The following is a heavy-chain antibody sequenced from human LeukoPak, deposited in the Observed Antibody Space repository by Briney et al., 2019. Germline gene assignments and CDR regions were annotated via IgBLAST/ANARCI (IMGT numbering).Heavy chain of an antibody. D-gene: IGHD6-6*01. V-gene: IGHV4-4*09. J-gene: IGHJ4*02. CDR1: SGSITNYY. CDR2: IYTSGGT. Sequence: SETLSLTCTVSSGSITNYYWSWIRQPPGKGLEWIGYIYTSGGTNYIPSLKGRVTISIDTSKNQFSLKLSSVTAADSAVYYCARLTRLSTSPDRYYLDYWGQGTLVTVSS. CDR3: ARLTRLSTSPDRYYLDY.